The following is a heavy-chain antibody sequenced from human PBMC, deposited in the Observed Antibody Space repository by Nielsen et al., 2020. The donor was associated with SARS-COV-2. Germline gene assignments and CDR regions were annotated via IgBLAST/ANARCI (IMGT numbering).Heavy chain of an antibody. CDR1: GFTFSSYA. CDR2: IYSGGST. D-gene: IGHD6-6*01. CDR3: ANGIAARGNYYYGMDV. Sequence: GESLKISCAASGFTFSSYAMSWVRQAPGKGLEWVSVIYSGGSTYYADSVKGRFTISRDNAKNSLYLQMNSLRAEDTAVYYCANGIAARGNYYYGMDVWGQGTTVTVSS. V-gene: IGHV3-23*03. J-gene: IGHJ6*02.